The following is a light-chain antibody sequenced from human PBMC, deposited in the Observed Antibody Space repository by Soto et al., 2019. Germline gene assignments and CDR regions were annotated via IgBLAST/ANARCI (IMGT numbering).Light chain of an antibody. CDR1: SSVVGAYNY. J-gene: IGLJ2*01. V-gene: IGLV2-14*01. CDR2: DVS. CDR3: YSYTTSSTRV. Sequence: QSVLTQPASVSGSPGQSITISCTGTSSVVGAYNYVSWYQQHPGKAPKLMIYDVSNRPSGVSNRFSGSKSGNTASLTISGLQAEDEADYYCYSYTTSSTRVFGGGTKVTVL.